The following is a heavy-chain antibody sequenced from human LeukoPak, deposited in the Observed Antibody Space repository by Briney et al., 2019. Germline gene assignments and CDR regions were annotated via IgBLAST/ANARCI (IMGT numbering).Heavy chain of an antibody. J-gene: IGHJ4*02. Sequence: GRSLRLSCAASGFTFSSYGMHWVRQAPGKGLEWVAVIYYDGNNKFYADSVKGRFTISRDNSKNTLYLQMNSLRAEDTAVYYCARDAYYYGSGSYVDYWGQGTLATVSS. CDR2: IYYDGNNK. CDR1: GFTFSSYG. V-gene: IGHV3-33*01. CDR3: ARDAYYYGSGSYVDY. D-gene: IGHD3-10*01.